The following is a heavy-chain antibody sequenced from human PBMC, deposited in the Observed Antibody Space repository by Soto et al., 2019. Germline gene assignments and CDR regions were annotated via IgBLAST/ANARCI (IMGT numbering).Heavy chain of an antibody. Sequence: GTSAKLSCKTRGDTFNRNNRRWVLQAPGQRLEWMGWISTYNGNTNYAQKLQGRVTMTTDTSTSTAYMELRSLRSEDTAVYYCARMYARSGWYGQIVGYYGMDVWGQGTTVTVSS. V-gene: IGHV1-18*01. CDR3: ARMYARSGWYGQIVGYYGMDV. CDR1: GDTFNRNN. J-gene: IGHJ6*02. CDR2: ISTYNGNT. D-gene: IGHD6-19*01.